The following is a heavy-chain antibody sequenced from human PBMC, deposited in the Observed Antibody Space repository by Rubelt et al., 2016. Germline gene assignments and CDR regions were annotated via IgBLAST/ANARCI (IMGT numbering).Heavy chain of an antibody. D-gene: IGHD6-13*01. V-gene: IGHV1-18*01. Sequence: QVQLVQSGAEVKKPGASVKVSCKASGYTFTSYGISWVRQAPGQGLEWMGWISAYNGNTNYAQKLQCRRTMTTDTSTSTAYMELRSLRADATAVYYCARDTRYSSSSNFDYWGQGTLVTVSS. CDR2: ISAYNGNT. CDR1: GYTFTSYG. J-gene: IGHJ4*02. CDR3: ARDTRYSSSSNFDY.